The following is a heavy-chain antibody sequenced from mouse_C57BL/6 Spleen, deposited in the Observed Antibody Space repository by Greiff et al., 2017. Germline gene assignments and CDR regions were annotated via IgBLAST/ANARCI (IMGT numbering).Heavy chain of an antibody. CDR2: ISSGSSTI. V-gene: IGHV5-17*01. J-gene: IGHJ2*01. Sequence: EVKLVESGGGLVKPGGSLKLSCAASGFTFSDYGMHWVRQAPEKGLEWVAYISSGSSTIYYADTVKGRFTISRDNAKNTLFLQMTGLGSEDTAMYYCARTGLDYWGQGTTLTVSS. CDR1: GFTFSDYG. CDR3: ARTGLDY. D-gene: IGHD4-1*01.